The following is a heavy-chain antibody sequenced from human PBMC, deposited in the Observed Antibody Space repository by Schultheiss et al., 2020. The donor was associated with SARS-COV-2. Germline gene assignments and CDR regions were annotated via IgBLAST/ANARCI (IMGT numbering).Heavy chain of an antibody. J-gene: IGHJ4*02. CDR3: ATSSSWYLGFDY. Sequence: ASVKVSCKASGYTFTSYDINWVRQAPGQGLEWMGRINPNSGGTNYAQKFQGRVTMTRDTSISTAYMELSRLRSDDTAVYYCATSSSWYLGFDYWGQGTLVTVSS. D-gene: IGHD6-13*01. CDR2: INPNSGGT. V-gene: IGHV1-2*06. CDR1: GYTFTSYD.